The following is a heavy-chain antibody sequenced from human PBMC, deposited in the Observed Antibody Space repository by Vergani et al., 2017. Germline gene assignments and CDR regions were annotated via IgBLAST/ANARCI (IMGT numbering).Heavy chain of an antibody. J-gene: IGHJ6*02. Sequence: QGQLQESGPGLVKPSETLSLTCAVSGYSISSGYYWGWIRQPPGKGLEWIGSIYHSGSTYYNPSLKSRVTISVDTSKNQFSLKLSSVTAADTAVYYCARQIWFGELFQSYYYYGMDVWGQGTTVTVSS. CDR2: IYHSGST. V-gene: IGHV4-38-2*01. CDR3: ARQIWFGELFQSYYYYGMDV. D-gene: IGHD3-10*01. CDR1: GYSISSGYY.